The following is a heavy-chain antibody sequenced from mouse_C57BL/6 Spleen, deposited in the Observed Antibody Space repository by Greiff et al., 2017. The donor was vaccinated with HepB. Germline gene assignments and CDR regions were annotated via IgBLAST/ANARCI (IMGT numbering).Heavy chain of an antibody. Sequence: EVQGVESGEGLVKPGGSLKLSCAASGFTFSSYAMSWVRQTPEKRLEWVAYISSGGDYIYYADTGKGRFTISRDNARNTLYLQMSSLKSEDTAMYYCTRDEGAYYSNYVGAMDYWGQGTSVTVSS. CDR2: ISSGGDYI. CDR3: TRDEGAYYSNYVGAMDY. D-gene: IGHD2-5*01. J-gene: IGHJ4*01. CDR1: GFTFSSYA. V-gene: IGHV5-9-1*02.